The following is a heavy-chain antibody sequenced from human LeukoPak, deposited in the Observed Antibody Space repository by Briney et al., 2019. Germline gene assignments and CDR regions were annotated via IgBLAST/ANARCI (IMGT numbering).Heavy chain of an antibody. V-gene: IGHV1-2*02. Sequence: ASVKVSCKASGYTFTGYYMHWVRQAPGQGLEWMGWINPNSGGTNYAQKFQGRATMTRDTSISTAYMELSRLRSDDTAVYYCARDFLRIAAAGKGNWFDPWGQGTLVTVSS. D-gene: IGHD6-13*01. CDR1: GYTFTGYY. CDR2: INPNSGGT. CDR3: ARDFLRIAAAGKGNWFDP. J-gene: IGHJ5*02.